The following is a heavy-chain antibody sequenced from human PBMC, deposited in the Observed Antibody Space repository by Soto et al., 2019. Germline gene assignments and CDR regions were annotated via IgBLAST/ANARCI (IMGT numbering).Heavy chain of an antibody. J-gene: IGHJ4*02. CDR3: AREAIIVIAAPEYYFDY. CDR2: IYSGGYT. D-gene: IGHD3-22*01. V-gene: IGHV3-66*01. CDR1: GFDVSKSD. Sequence: AGRSLRLSCRASGFDVSKSDMNWESQAPGKGLEWVSVIYSGGYTNYADSVKGRFIVSRDSPKNTLYLQMDSLRAEDKAVYYCAREAIIVIAAPEYYFDYWGQGTLVTDSS.